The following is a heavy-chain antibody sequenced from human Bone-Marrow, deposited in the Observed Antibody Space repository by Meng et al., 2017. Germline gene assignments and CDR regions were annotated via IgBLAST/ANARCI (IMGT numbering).Heavy chain of an antibody. CDR3: ARGSWLQLWLQDY. D-gene: IGHD5-18*01. V-gene: IGHV4-34*01. Sequence: QVQFSRWVAGLLKPSGPLSLTCAVYGGSFSGYYWSWIRQPPGKGLEWIGEINHSGSTNYNPSLKSRVTISVDTSKNQFSLKLSSVTAADTAVYYCARGSWLQLWLQDYWGQGTLVTVSS. J-gene: IGHJ4*02. CDR2: INHSGST. CDR1: GGSFSGYY.